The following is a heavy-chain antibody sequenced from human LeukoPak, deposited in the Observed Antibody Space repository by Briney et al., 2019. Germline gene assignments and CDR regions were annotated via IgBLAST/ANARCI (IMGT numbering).Heavy chain of an antibody. D-gene: IGHD2-2*01. CDR3: ARGYKLVPAAKYGMDV. J-gene: IGHJ6*02. CDR2: IKQDGSEK. V-gene: IGHV3-7*01. Sequence: TGGSLRLSCAASGFTLGDYWMSWVRQAPGKGLEWVANIKQDGSEKYYVDSVKGRFTISRDNAKNSLYLQMNSPRAEDTAVYYCARGYKLVPAAKYGMDVWGQGTTVTVSS. CDR1: GFTLGDYW.